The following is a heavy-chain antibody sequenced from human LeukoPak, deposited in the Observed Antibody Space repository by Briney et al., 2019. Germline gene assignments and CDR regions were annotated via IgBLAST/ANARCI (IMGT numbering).Heavy chain of an antibody. CDR3: AKHYGSGTYDYFDY. V-gene: IGHV3-23*01. Sequence: GRSLRLSCAASGFTFSNYAMHWVRQAPGKGLEWVSGISGSGGSTYYADSVKGRFTISRDNSKNTLYLEMNSLRAEDTAVYYCAKHYGSGTYDYFDYWGQGTLVTVSS. CDR1: GFTFSNYA. D-gene: IGHD3-10*01. CDR2: ISGSGGST. J-gene: IGHJ4*02.